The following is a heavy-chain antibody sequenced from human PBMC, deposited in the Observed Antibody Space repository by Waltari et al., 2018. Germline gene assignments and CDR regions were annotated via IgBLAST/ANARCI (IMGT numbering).Heavy chain of an antibody. CDR2: IYTSGST. D-gene: IGHD5-12*01. CDR1: GGSISSGSYY. CDR3: ARASGMATITPIYGMDV. Sequence: QVQLQESGPGLVKPSQTLSLTCTVPGGSISSGSYYWSWIRQPAGKGLEWIGRIYTSGSTNYNPSLKSRVTISVDTSKNQFSLKLSSVTAADTAVYYCARASGMATITPIYGMDVWGQGTTVTVSS. J-gene: IGHJ6*02. V-gene: IGHV4-61*02.